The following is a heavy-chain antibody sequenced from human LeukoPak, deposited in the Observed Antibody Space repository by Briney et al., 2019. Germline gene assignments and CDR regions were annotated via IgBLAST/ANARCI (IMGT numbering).Heavy chain of an antibody. V-gene: IGHV4-59*01. CDR3: ARDYYDRHLDPGSLIFDP. J-gene: IGHJ5*02. Sequence: SETLSLTCTVSGGSISSYYWSWIRQPPGKGLEWIGYIYYSGSTNYNPSLKSRVTISVDTSKNQFSLKLSSVTAADTAVYYCARDYYDRHLDPGSLIFDPWGQGTLVTVSS. CDR1: GGSISSYY. D-gene: IGHD3-22*01. CDR2: IYYSGST.